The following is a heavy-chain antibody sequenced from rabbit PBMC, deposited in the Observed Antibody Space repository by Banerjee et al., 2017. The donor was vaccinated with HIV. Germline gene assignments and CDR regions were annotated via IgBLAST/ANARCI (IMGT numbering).Heavy chain of an antibody. Sequence: EESGGGLVKPEGSLTLTCTASGFSFSSSYWICWVRQAPGKGLEWIACIYAGGSGITYYASWAKGRFTISKTSSTTVTLQMTSLTAADTATYFCARDLAAVTGWNFGLWGPGTLVTVS. J-gene: IGHJ4*01. CDR2: IYAGGSGIT. D-gene: IGHD7-1*01. V-gene: IGHV1S45*01. CDR1: GFSFSSSYW. CDR3: ARDLAAVTGWNFGL.